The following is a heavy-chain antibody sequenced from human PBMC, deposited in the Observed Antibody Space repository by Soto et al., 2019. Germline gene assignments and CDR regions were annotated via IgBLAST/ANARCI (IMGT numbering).Heavy chain of an antibody. V-gene: IGHV3-7*01. CDR1: GFTFSSYW. D-gene: IGHD3-9*01. Sequence: GGSLRLSCAASGFTFSSYWMSWVRQAPGKGLEWVANIKQDGSEKYYVDSVKGRFTISRGNAKNSLYLQMNSLRAEDTAVYYCARALVLRYFDWSPWGFDPWGQGPLVTVYS. CDR3: ARALVLRYFDWSPWGFDP. CDR2: IKQDGSEK. J-gene: IGHJ5*02.